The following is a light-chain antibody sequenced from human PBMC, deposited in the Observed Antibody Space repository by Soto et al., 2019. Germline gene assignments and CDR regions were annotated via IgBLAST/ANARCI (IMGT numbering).Light chain of an antibody. CDR2: KAS. V-gene: IGKV1-5*03. CDR1: QSIGSW. CDR3: QQYHSYSPVYT. J-gene: IGKJ2*01. Sequence: DIQMTQSPSTLSASIGDRVTITCRASQSIGSWVAWYQQKPGKAPKLLIYKASSLQSGVPSRFSGSGSGTEFTLTISSLQPDDFAPYYCQQYHSYSPVYTFGQGTKLEIK.